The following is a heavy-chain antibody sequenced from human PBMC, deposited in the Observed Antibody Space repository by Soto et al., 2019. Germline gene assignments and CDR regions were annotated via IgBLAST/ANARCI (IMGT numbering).Heavy chain of an antibody. J-gene: IGHJ3*02. D-gene: IGHD3-3*01. Sequence: GGSLRLSCAASGFTFSSYGMHWVRQAPGKGLEWVAVISYDGSNKFYADSVKGRFTISRDNSKNTLYLQMNSLRAEDTAVYYCAKSFPFVVWSGHRNDAFDIWGQGTMVTVSS. CDR3: AKSFPFVVWSGHRNDAFDI. V-gene: IGHV3-30*18. CDR1: GFTFSSYG. CDR2: ISYDGSNK.